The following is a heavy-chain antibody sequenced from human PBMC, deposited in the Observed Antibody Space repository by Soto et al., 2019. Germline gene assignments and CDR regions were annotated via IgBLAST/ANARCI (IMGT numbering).Heavy chain of an antibody. Sequence: SETLSLTCAVSGYSISSGYYCGWIRQHPGKGLEWIGSIYHSGNTYYNPTLKSRVTISVDTSKNHFSLKLSSVTAADTAVYYCARARIVVAGTIVDYWGQGTLVTVSS. CDR2: IYHSGNT. CDR1: GYSISSGYY. D-gene: IGHD6-19*01. J-gene: IGHJ4*02. CDR3: ARARIVVAGTIVDY. V-gene: IGHV4-38-2*01.